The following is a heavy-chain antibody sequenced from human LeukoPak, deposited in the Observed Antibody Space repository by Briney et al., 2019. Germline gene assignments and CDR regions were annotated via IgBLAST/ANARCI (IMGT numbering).Heavy chain of an antibody. V-gene: IGHV3-7*03. CDR1: GFTFSTYW. CDR3: AKDLYSNPNWFDP. J-gene: IGHJ5*02. CDR2: IKEDGSEI. Sequence: PGGSLRLSCAASGFTFSTYWMSWVRQAPGKGLEWVAGIKEDGSEIYYVDSVKGRFTISRDNAKNSLYLQMNSLRAEDTAVYYCAKDLYSNPNWFDPWGQGTLVTVSS. D-gene: IGHD4-11*01.